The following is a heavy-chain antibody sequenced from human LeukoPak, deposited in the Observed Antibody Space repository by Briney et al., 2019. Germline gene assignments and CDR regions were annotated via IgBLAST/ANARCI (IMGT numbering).Heavy chain of an antibody. V-gene: IGHV4-4*02. CDR1: GGSISSSSW. D-gene: IGHD4-23*01. Sequence: SETLSLTCAVSGGSISSSSWWSWVRQPPRKGLEWIGEIHHSGSTNYNPSLKSRVTISVDTSKNQFSLKLSSVTAADTAVYYCARRGYGGYFDYWGQGTLVTVSS. CDR3: ARRGYGGYFDY. J-gene: IGHJ4*02. CDR2: IHHSGST.